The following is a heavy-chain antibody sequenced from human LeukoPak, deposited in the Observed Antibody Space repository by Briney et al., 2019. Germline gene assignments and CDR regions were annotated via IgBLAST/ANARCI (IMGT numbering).Heavy chain of an antibody. CDR3: ATLSSSWYFSDY. CDR1: GNTLTSYY. D-gene: IGHD6-13*01. Sequence: ASVKVSCKASGNTLTSYYMHWVRQAPGQGLEWMGIMNPGGGSTSYAQKFQGRVTMTEDTSTDTAYMELSSLRSEDTAVYYCATLSSSWYFSDYWGQGTLVTVSS. J-gene: IGHJ4*02. V-gene: IGHV1-46*01. CDR2: MNPGGGST.